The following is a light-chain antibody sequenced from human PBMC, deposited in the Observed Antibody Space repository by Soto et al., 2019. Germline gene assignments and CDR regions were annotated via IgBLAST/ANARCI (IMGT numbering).Light chain of an antibody. V-gene: IGKV3-15*01. CDR2: GAS. Sequence: EIVMTQSPATLSVSPGDRVTLSCRAIQSVTTNLAWYQQKPGQAPRLLIYGASTRAPRIPARFSGSGSVTEFTLTISSLQSEDFAVYYCQQYNIWPPITFGQGTRLEIK. CDR3: QQYNIWPPIT. J-gene: IGKJ5*01. CDR1: QSVTTN.